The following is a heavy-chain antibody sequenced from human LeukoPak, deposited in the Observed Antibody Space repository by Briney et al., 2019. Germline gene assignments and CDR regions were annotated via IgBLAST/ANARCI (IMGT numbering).Heavy chain of an antibody. J-gene: IGHJ6*02. Sequence: PSETLSLTCTVSGGSISSYYWSWIRQPPGKGLEWIGYIYYSGSTNYNPSLKSRVTISVDTSKNQFSLKLSSVTAADTAVYYCARDLGGLEYYYYGMDVWGQGTTVTVSS. CDR2: IYYSGST. CDR3: ARDLGGLEYYYYGMDV. CDR1: GGSISSYY. V-gene: IGHV4-59*01. D-gene: IGHD3-16*01.